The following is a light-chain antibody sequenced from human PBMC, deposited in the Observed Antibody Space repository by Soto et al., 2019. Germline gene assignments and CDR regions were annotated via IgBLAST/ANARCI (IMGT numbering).Light chain of an antibody. CDR1: QSVSAY. J-gene: IGKJ1*01. CDR3: QQRSNWPGT. CDR2: DAS. V-gene: IGKV3-11*01. Sequence: EIVLTQSPGTLSLSPGERATLSCRASQSVSAYLAWYQQKAGQAPRLLIYDASNRATGIPARFSGSGSGTDFTLTISSLEPEDFAVYYCQQRSNWPGTFGQGTKVDIK.